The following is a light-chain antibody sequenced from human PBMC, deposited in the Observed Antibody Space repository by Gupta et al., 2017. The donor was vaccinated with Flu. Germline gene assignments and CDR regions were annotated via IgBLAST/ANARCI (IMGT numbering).Light chain of an antibody. CDR2: SAS. Sequence: DNPMIPSPSSVSASVGDRVSVTSRASRTISTWLACYKQKPGKAPKLLIYSASRLQSGVPSRFSGSGSGTDFTLTISSLHPEDFAIYYCQQATSFFRTFGQGTKVEI. CDR1: RTISTW. CDR3: QQATSFFRT. J-gene: IGKJ1*01. V-gene: IGKV1-12*01.